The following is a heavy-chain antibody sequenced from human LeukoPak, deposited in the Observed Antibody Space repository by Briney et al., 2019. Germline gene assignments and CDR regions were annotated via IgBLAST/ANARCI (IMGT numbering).Heavy chain of an antibody. V-gene: IGHV3-74*01. J-gene: IGHJ4*02. D-gene: IGHD6-13*01. CDR2: INSDGSST. Sequence: PGGSLRLSCAASGFTFSSYWMHWVRQAPGKGLVWVSRINSDGSSTSYADSVKGRFTISRDNAKNTLYLQMNSLRAEDTAVYYCARAEQQLRLYYFDYWGQGTLVTVSS. CDR1: GFTFSSYW. CDR3: ARAEQQLRLYYFDY.